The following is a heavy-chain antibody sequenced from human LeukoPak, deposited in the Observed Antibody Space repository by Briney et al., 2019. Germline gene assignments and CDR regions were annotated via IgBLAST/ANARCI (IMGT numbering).Heavy chain of an antibody. CDR1: GGSISSGGYY. D-gene: IGHD1-1*01. V-gene: IGHV4-31*03. Sequence: SETLSLTCTVSGGSISSGGYYWSWIRQHPGKGLEWIGYIYYSGSTYYNPSLKSRVTISVDTSKNQFSLKLSSVTAADTAVYYCATHLEAGGVPTFGYWGQGTLVTVSS. CDR2: IYYSGST. J-gene: IGHJ4*02. CDR3: ATHLEAGGVPTFGY.